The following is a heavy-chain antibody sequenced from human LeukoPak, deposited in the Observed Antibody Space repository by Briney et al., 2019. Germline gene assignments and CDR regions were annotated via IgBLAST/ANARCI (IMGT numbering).Heavy chain of an antibody. V-gene: IGHV5-51*01. J-gene: IGHJ4*02. CDR3: ARVGYSGYESDS. CDR1: GYTFSTSW. CDR2: IYPSDSDT. D-gene: IGHD5-12*01. Sequence: GESLKISCQASGYTFSTSWIGWVRQMPGKGLEWMGIIYPSDSDTRYSPSFQGQVTNSADKSINTAYLQWSSLKASDTAMYYCARVGYSGYESDSWGQGTLVTVSS.